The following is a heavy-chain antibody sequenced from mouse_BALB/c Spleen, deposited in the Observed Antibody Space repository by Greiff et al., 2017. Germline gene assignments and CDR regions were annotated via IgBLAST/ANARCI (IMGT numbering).Heavy chain of an antibody. CDR1: GFAFSSYD. D-gene: IGHD3-3*01. V-gene: IGHV5-12-1*01. CDR2: ISSGGGST. J-gene: IGHJ4*01. Sequence: EVKVVESGGGLVKPGGSLKLSCAASGFAFSSYDMSWVRQTPEKRLEWVAYISSGGGSTYYPDTVKGRFTISRDNAKNTLYLQMSSLKSEDTAMYYCARQGPPYAMDYWGQGTSVTVSS. CDR3: ARQGPPYAMDY.